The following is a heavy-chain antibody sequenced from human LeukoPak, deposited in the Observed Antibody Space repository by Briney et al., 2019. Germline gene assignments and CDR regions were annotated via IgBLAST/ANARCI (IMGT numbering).Heavy chain of an antibody. D-gene: IGHD1-1*01. Sequence: GGSLRLSCAASGFTFSSYGMHWVRQAPGKGLEWVAVISYDGSNKYYADSVKGRFTISRDNSKNTLYLQMNSLRAEDTAVYYCAKEGVLDNYRLSYFDYWGQGTLVTVSS. CDR3: AKEGVLDNYRLSYFDY. CDR2: ISYDGSNK. CDR1: GFTFSSYG. J-gene: IGHJ4*02. V-gene: IGHV3-30*18.